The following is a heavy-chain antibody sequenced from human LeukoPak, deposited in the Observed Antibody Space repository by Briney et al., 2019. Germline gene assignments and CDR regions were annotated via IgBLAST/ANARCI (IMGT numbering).Heavy chain of an antibody. V-gene: IGHV3-7*01. Sequence: TGGSLRLSCAASGFTFSSYWMSWVRQAPGKGLEWVANIKQDGSEKYYVDSVKGRFTISRDNAKNSLDLQMNSLRAEDTAVYYCARVGSSWYGPFDYWGQGTLVTVSS. CDR1: GFTFSSYW. CDR3: ARVGSSWYGPFDY. D-gene: IGHD6-13*01. J-gene: IGHJ4*02. CDR2: IKQDGSEK.